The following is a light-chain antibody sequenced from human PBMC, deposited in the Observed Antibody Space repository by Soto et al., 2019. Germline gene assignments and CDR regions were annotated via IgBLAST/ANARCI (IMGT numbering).Light chain of an antibody. CDR2: DVN. CDR3: SSYATSTV. J-gene: IGLJ2*01. V-gene: IGLV2-14*01. Sequence: QSALTQPASVSGSPGQSITLSCTGTSSDIGVYNFVSWYQQHPGTAPKLMIYDVNLRPSGVSDRFSGSKSGNTASLTISGLQAEDEAHYYCSSYATSTVFGGGTKLTVL. CDR1: SSDIGVYNF.